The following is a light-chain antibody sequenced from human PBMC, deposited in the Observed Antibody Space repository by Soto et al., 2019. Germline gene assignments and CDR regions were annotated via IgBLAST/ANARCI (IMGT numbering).Light chain of an antibody. CDR1: QSIGDS. CDR2: DVS. J-gene: IGKJ4*01. Sequence: DIQMTQSPSTLSACVGDRVTITCRASQSIGDSLAWYQQKPGKAPSLLISDVSSLERGVPSRFSGSGSGTDFTLSISRLEPEDFAVYYCQQYANSPLLTFGGGTKVDI. V-gene: IGKV1-5*01. CDR3: QQYANSPLLT.